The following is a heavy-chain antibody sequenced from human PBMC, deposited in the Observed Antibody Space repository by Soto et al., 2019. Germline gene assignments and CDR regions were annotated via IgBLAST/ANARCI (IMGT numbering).Heavy chain of an antibody. CDR3: ARDRPRITDYDMDV. CDR1: GGTFSSYA. CDR2: IIPIFGTA. D-gene: IGHD1-20*01. J-gene: IGHJ6*02. V-gene: IGHV1-69*13. Sequence: ASVKVSCKASGGTFSSYAISWVRQAPGQGLEWMGGIIPIFGTANYAQKFQGRVTITADESTSTAYMELSSLRSEDTAVYYCARDRPRITDYDMDVWGQGTTVTVSS.